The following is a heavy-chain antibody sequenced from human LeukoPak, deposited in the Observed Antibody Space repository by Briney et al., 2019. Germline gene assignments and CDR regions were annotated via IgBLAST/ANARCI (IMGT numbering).Heavy chain of an antibody. Sequence: ASVKVSCKASGYTFTGYYMHWVRQAPGQGLEWMGWINPNSGGTNYAQKFQGRVTMTRDTSISTAYMELSRLRSDDTAVYYCARDRGYRGWYSFDYWGQGTLVTVSS. D-gene: IGHD6-19*01. V-gene: IGHV1-2*02. CDR3: ARDRGYRGWYSFDY. CDR1: GYTFTGYY. J-gene: IGHJ4*02. CDR2: INPNSGGT.